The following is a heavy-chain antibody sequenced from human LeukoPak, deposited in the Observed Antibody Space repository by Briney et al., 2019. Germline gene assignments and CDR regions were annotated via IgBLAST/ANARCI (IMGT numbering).Heavy chain of an antibody. CDR2: ISGSGANT. CDR3: ATEKGDSPDY. V-gene: IGHV3-23*01. J-gene: IGHJ4*02. Sequence: GGSLRLSCAASGFTFSNYAMSWVPQAPGKGLEWVSGISGSGANTYHADSVKGRFTISRDNSKNTLYVQMTSLRAEDTAVYYCATEKGDSPDYWGQGTLVTVSS. D-gene: IGHD2-21*01. CDR1: GFTFSNYA.